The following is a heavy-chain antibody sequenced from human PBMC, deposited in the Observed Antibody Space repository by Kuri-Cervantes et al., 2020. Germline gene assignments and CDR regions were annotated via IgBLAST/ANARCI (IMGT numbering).Heavy chain of an antibody. V-gene: IGHV1-18*01. D-gene: IGHD3-3*02. CDR2: ISAYNGNT. CDR1: GYTFTSYG. J-gene: IGHJ4*02. CDR3: ASLHSIPYYFDY. Sequence: ASVKVSCKASGYTFTSYGISWVRQAPGQGLEWMGWISAYNGNTNYAQKLQGRVTMTTDTSTSTAYMELRSLRSDDTAVYYCASLHSIPYYFDYWGQGTLVTVSS.